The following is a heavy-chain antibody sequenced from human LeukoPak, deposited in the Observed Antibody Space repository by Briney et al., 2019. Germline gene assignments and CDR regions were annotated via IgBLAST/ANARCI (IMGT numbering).Heavy chain of an antibody. D-gene: IGHD3-22*01. J-gene: IGHJ4*02. V-gene: IGHV3-33*01. CDR2: IWHDGTKR. Sequence: PGRSLRLSCAGSRFTFSDFGMHWVRQAPGKGLEWVAVIWHDGTKRHYAESVKGRFAIPRDDSRNTLYLQMNSLRADDTAVYYCAINYYDSSAYALHYWGQGTLVTVSS. CDR1: RFTFSDFG. CDR3: AINYYDSSAYALHY.